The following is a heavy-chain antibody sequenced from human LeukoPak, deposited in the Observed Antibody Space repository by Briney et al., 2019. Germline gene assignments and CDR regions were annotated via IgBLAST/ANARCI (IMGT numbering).Heavy chain of an antibody. V-gene: IGHV3-7*03. CDR3: ARDSDNNWGNRFDF. D-gene: IGHD3-16*01. CDR2: IRQDGTKQ. Sequence: GGSLRLSCVTSGFIFSDYWMIWVRRGPGKGLEWVGSIRQDGTKQYYVDSVKGRFTISRDNTKNSLFLQMNSLRAEDTAVYFCARDSDNNWGNRFDFWGQGTLVTVSS. J-gene: IGHJ4*02. CDR1: GFIFSDYW.